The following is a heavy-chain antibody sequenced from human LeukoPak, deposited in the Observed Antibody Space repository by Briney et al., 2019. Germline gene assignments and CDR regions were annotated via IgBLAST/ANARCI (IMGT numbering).Heavy chain of an antibody. J-gene: IGHJ4*02. CDR1: GGSISGYY. CDR3: ARGPSAFSGFYDS. V-gene: IGHV4-59*01. CDR2: IYSSGST. Sequence: ASETLSLTCTVSGGSISGYYWSWIRQSPGKGLEWIGYIYSSGSTNYKSSLKSRVTISEDTSKNQVSLKLRSVTAADTAVYYCARGPSAFSGFYDSRGQGTLVTVSS. D-gene: IGHD1-26*01.